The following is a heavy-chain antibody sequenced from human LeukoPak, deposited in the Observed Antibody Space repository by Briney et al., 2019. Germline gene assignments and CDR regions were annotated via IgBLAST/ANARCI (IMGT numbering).Heavy chain of an antibody. D-gene: IGHD1-14*01. CDR2: IYYTGTT. CDR3: ARDPHRERGTSNVFDI. J-gene: IGHJ3*02. V-gene: IGHV4-30-4*08. CDR1: GGSIGSADFY. Sequence: SETLSLTCTVSGGSIGSADFYWNWVRQPPGKGLESIGSIYYTGTTQYNPSLKSRITISLDMSKNQFSLKLSSVTAADTAVYHCARDPHRERGTSNVFDIWGQGTMVTVSS.